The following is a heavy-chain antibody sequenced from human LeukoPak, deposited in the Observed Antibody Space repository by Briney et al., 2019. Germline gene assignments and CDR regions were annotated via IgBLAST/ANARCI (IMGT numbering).Heavy chain of an antibody. V-gene: IGHV4-34*01. D-gene: IGHD6-13*01. CDR1: GGSFSGYY. J-gene: IGHJ4*02. CDR2: INHSEST. Sequence: PSETLSLTCAVYGGSFSGYYWSWIRQPPGKGLEWIGEINHSESTNYNPSLKSRVTISVDTSKNQFSLKLSSVTAADTAVYYCARAAAALPGVWGQGTLVTVSS. CDR3: ARAAAALPGV.